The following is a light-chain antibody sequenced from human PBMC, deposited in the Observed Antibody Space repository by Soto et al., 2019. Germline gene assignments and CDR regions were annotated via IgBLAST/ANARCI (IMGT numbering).Light chain of an antibody. V-gene: IGKV1-5*03. CDR1: QSISSW. Sequence: DIQMTQSPSTLSASVGDRVTITCRASQSISSWLAWYQQKPGKAPKLLICKASSLESGVPSRFSGSGSGTEFTLTISSLQPDEFATYYCQQYNSLWTFGQGPKVEIK. CDR2: KAS. J-gene: IGKJ1*01. CDR3: QQYNSLWT.